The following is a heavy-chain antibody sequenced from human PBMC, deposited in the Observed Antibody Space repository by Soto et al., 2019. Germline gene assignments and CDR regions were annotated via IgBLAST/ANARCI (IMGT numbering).Heavy chain of an antibody. J-gene: IGHJ6*02. V-gene: IGHV1-18*01. Sequence: QALLEQSGAEMKKPGSSVTVSCKASRGTFNSYAISWVRQAPGQGLEWMGWISAYNGNTNYAQKLQGRVTMTTDTSTSTAYMELRSLRSDDTAVYYCARIAVAGTDHGMDVWGQGTTVTVSS. CDR1: RGTFNSYA. CDR2: ISAYNGNT. CDR3: ARIAVAGTDHGMDV. D-gene: IGHD6-19*01.